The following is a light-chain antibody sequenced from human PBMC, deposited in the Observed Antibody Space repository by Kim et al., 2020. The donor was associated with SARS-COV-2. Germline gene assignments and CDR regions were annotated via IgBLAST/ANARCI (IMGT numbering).Light chain of an antibody. Sequence: EILMTQSPATLSVSPGERATLSCRASQSVSSSLAWYQQKPGQAPRLLIYGASTRATGIPARFSGSGSGTEFSLTISSLQSEDFAVYYCHQYNHWNLWTFGQGTKGDIK. CDR2: GAS. J-gene: IGKJ1*01. CDR1: QSVSSS. CDR3: HQYNHWNLWT. V-gene: IGKV3-15*01.